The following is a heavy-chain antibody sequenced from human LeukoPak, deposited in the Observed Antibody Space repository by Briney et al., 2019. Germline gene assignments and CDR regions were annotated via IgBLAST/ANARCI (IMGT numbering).Heavy chain of an antibody. D-gene: IGHD1-1*01. CDR1: GGSISSYY. J-gene: IGHJ6*02. CDR3: ARDLGYNWNDEEPYYYYGMDV. Sequence: SETLSLTCTVSGGSISSYYWSWIRQPAGKGLESIGRIYTSGSTNYNPSLKSRVTMSVDTSKNQFSLKLSSVTAADTAVYYCARDLGYNWNDEEPYYYYGMDVWGQGTTVTVSS. CDR2: IYTSGST. V-gene: IGHV4-4*07.